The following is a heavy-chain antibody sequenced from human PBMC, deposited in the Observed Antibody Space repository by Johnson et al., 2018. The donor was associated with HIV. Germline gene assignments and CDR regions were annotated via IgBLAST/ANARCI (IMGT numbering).Heavy chain of an antibody. Sequence: MQLVESGGGLVQPGGSLRLSCAASGFTFSSYAMSWVRQAPGKGLEWVSVIYSGGSTYYADSGKGRFTISRDNSKNTLYLQMNSLRAEDTAVYYCARDVAATMIVVGGAYDAFDIWGQGTMVTVSS. CDR1: GFTFSSYA. J-gene: IGHJ3*02. V-gene: IGHV3-66*01. CDR3: ARDVAATMIVVGGAYDAFDI. CDR2: IYSGGST. D-gene: IGHD3-22*01.